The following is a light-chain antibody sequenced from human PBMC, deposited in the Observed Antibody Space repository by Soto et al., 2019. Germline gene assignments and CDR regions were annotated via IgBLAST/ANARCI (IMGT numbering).Light chain of an antibody. V-gene: IGLV2-14*01. CDR3: SSYTTATTYV. CDR2: DVS. J-gene: IGLJ1*01. CDR1: SSDVGAYNY. Sequence: QSVLTRPASVSRSPGQSITISCTGTSSDVGAYNYDSWYQQYPGEAPKVIIYDVSHRPAGVSNRFSGSKSGNTAPLTISGLQTQDEADYFCSSYTTATTYVFGTGTKVTVL.